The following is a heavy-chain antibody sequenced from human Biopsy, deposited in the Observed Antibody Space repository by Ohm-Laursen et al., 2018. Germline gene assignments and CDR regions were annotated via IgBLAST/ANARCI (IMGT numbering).Heavy chain of an antibody. CDR1: GGSISDDY. J-gene: IGHJ4*02. Sequence: TLSLTCTVSGGSISDDYRNWIRQPPGKGLQVIGYISSGGRAKYNPSLKSRLTISLDTSKNQLSLRLSSVTAADSAIYYCARERQFRFLEGAFDYWGQGILVTVSS. D-gene: IGHD3-3*01. CDR2: ISSGGRA. V-gene: IGHV4-59*01. CDR3: ARERQFRFLEGAFDY.